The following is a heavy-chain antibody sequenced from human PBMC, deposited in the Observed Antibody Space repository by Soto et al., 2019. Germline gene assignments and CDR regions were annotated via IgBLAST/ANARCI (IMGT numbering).Heavy chain of an antibody. CDR3: AKDEEAARYYFDY. V-gene: IGHV3-23*01. Sequence: GGSLRLSCAASGVTFSSYAMSWVRRAPGKGLEWVSAISGSGGSTYYADSVKGRFTISRDNSKNTLYLQMNSLRAEESAVYYCAKDEEAARYYFDYWGQGTLVTVSS. CDR2: ISGSGGST. J-gene: IGHJ4*02. D-gene: IGHD6-13*01. CDR1: GVTFSSYA.